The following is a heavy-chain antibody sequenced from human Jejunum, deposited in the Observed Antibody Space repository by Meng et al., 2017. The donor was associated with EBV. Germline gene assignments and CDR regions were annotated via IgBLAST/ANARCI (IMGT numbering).Heavy chain of an antibody. Sequence: QGQVRVPAPGLVRSSGTLSLTCGVLGDSLDSRIWWSWVRQSPERGLEWIGEIYYSGSTNYNPSLKSRVTILVDRSENHFSLHLSSVTAADTAVYYCVRGGDYCLVYWGQGTLVTVSS. D-gene: IGHD2-21*02. CDR2: IYYSGST. CDR1: GDSLDSRIW. J-gene: IGHJ4*02. V-gene: IGHV4-4*02. CDR3: VRGGDYCLVY.